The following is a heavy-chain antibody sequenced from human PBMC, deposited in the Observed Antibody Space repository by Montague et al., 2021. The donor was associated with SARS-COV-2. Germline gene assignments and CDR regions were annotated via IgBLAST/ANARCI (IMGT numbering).Heavy chain of an antibody. CDR2: IYYSGST. J-gene: IGHJ4*02. D-gene: IGHD1-26*01. CDR3: ARDTRIVGATTRLDY. V-gene: IGHV4-31*03. Sequence: TLSLTCTVSGGSISSGGYYWSWIRQHPGKGLEWIGYIYYSGSTYYNPSLKSRVTISVDTSKNQFSLKLSSVTAADTAVYYCARDTRIVGATTRLDYWDQGTLVTVSS. CDR1: GGSISSGGYY.